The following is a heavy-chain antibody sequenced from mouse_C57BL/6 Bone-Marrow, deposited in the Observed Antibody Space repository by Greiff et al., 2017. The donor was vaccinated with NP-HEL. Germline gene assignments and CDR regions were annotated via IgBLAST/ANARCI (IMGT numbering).Heavy chain of an antibody. CDR1: GYTFTSYW. J-gene: IGHJ2*01. CDR2: IDPNSGGT. V-gene: IGHV1-72*01. Sequence: QVQLQQSGAELVKPGASVKLSCKASGYTFTSYWMHWVKQRPGRGLEWIGRIDPNSGGTKYNEKFKSKATLTVDKPSSTADMQLIRLTSDDSAVYYCAREVVIIDPYYFDYWGQGTTLTVSS. D-gene: IGHD1-1*01. CDR3: AREVVIIDPYYFDY.